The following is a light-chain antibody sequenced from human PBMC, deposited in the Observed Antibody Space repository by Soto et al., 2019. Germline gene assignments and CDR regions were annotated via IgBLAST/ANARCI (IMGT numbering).Light chain of an antibody. CDR2: AAF. CDR1: QGISNY. CDR3: QKYNSAPWT. Sequence: DIQMTQSPSSLSASVGDRVTITCRASQGISNYLAWYQQKPGKVPKVLIYAAFTLQSGVPSRFSDSGSGTDFTLTISSLQPEDVATYYCQKYNSAPWTFGQGTKVEIK. J-gene: IGKJ1*01. V-gene: IGKV1-27*01.